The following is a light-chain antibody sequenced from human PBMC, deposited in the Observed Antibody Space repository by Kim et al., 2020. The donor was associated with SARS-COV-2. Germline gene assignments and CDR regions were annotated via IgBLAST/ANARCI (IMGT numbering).Light chain of an antibody. V-gene: IGKV3-15*01. CDR1: RSVSSN. J-gene: IGKJ1*01. Sequence: SVSPGRRATLSCGASRSVSSNLAWYQQTPGQAPMLIIYGASTRATGIPARFSGSGSGTEFTLTISSLQYEDVADYYYQQYNNWWTFGQGTKVDIK. CDR3: QQYNNWWT. CDR2: GAS.